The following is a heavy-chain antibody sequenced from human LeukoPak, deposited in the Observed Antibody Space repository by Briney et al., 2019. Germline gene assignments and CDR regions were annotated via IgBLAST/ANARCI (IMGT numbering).Heavy chain of an antibody. Sequence: GESLKISCKGSGYSFTSYWIGWVRQMPGKGLEWMGIIYPGDSDTRYSPSFQGQVTISADKSISTAYLQWSSLKASDTAMYYCARQGYYGSGSYWVSNYYGMDVWGQGTTVTVSS. V-gene: IGHV5-51*01. CDR1: GYSFTSYW. J-gene: IGHJ6*02. CDR2: IYPGDSDT. D-gene: IGHD3-10*01. CDR3: ARQGYYGSGSYWVSNYYGMDV.